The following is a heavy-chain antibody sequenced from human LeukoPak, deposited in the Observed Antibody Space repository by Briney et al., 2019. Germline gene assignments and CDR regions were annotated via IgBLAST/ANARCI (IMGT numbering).Heavy chain of an antibody. V-gene: IGHV5-51*01. CDR3: ARLVVVPAALGGGNWFDP. D-gene: IGHD2-2*01. Sequence: GESLKISCKGSGYSFTSYWIGWVRQMPGKGLEWMGIIYPGDSDTRYSPSFQGQVTISADKSISTAYLQWSSLKASDTAMYYCARLVVVPAALGGGNWFDPWGQGTLVTVSS. CDR2: IYPGDSDT. CDR1: GYSFTSYW. J-gene: IGHJ5*02.